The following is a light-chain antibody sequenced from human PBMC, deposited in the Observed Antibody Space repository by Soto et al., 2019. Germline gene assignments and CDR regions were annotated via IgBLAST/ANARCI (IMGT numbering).Light chain of an antibody. CDR2: KIS. CDR1: QTLVHSDGNTY. V-gene: IGKV2-24*01. CDR3: MQATQFPWT. Sequence: EIVMSEERRAWHVSIARRAPFSCRSSQTLVHSDGNTYLSWLQQRPGQPPRLLIYKISNRFSGVPARFSGSGAGTDFTLKISRVEAEDVGVYYCMQATQFPWTFSQGTKVDIK. J-gene: IGKJ1*01.